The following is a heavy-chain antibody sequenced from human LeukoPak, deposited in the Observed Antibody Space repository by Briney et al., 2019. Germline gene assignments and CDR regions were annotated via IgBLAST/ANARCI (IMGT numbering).Heavy chain of an antibody. CDR2: ISAYNGKT. CDR3: AREDSSGWFDY. CDR1: GYTFTSYG. J-gene: IGHJ4*02. D-gene: IGHD6-19*01. Sequence: ASVKVSCKASGYTFTSYGISWVRQAPGQGLEWMGWISAYNGKTNYAQKLQGRVTMTTDTSTNTAYMELRSLRSDDTAVYYCAREDSSGWFDYWGQGTLVTVSS. V-gene: IGHV1-18*01.